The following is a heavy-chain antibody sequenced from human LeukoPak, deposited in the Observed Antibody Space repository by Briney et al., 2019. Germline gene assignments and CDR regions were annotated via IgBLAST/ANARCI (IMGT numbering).Heavy chain of an antibody. CDR2: IYPSDSDT. J-gene: IGHJ4*02. V-gene: IGHV5-51*01. CDR3: ARFRCGGDCHSDF. D-gene: IGHD2-21*02. CDR1: GYTFVDYW. Sequence: GESLKISCRGSGYTFVDYWSGWVRQVPGKGLEWIGFIYPSDSDTRYSPSFQGQVTISADATTNIAFLQWNSLKASDTAIYYCARFRCGGDCHSDFWGQGTLVTVAS.